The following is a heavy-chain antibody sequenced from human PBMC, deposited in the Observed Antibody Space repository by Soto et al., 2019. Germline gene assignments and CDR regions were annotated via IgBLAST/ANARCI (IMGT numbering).Heavy chain of an antibody. CDR2: IGSEIDGATI. V-gene: IGHV3-15*04. Sequence: DVQVAESGGGLVKPGGSLRLSCAVSGISFNNAWMSWVRQAPGKGLEWVGRIGSEIDGATIDYAAPVKGRFIISRNGSKYTVFLQMNSLKTEDTATYCCTIDNSYSVGGGIYWGQGTLVTVSS. D-gene: IGHD2-15*01. J-gene: IGHJ4*02. CDR3: TIDNSYSVGGGIY. CDR1: GISFNNAW.